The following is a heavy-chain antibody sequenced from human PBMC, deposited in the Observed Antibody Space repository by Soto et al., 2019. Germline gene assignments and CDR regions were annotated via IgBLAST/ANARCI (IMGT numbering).Heavy chain of an antibody. CDR1: GGSITSGGYY. V-gene: IGHV4-31*03. J-gene: IGHJ5*02. CDR2: IFYTGTT. D-gene: IGHD3-3*01. CDR3: ARDPTLFGVALQTGLDP. Sequence: SETLSLTCTVSGGSITSGGYYWNWIRQHPGKGLEWIGYIFYTGTTRYNSALQSRVSISVDSTKNHFSLKLTSVTAADTAVYYCARDPTLFGVALQTGLDPWCPGTLVPVST.